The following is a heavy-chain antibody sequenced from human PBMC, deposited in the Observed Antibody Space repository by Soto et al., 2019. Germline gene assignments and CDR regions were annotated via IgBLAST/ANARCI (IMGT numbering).Heavy chain of an antibody. V-gene: IGHV1-69*01. J-gene: IGHJ4*02. Sequence: QVQLVQSGAEVRKPGSSVKVSCKASGGTFSRHAISWVRQAPGQGLEWMGGIIPIFGTANHAQKFQGRVTIIADESTSTVYMELSSLRSEETAMYYCARGWGYDSNDYYYAYWGQGTLVIVSS. D-gene: IGHD3-22*01. CDR2: IIPIFGTA. CDR1: GGTFSRHA. CDR3: ARGWGYDSNDYYYAY.